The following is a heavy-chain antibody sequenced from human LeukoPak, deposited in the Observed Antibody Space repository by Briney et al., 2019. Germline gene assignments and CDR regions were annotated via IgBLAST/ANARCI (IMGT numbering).Heavy chain of an antibody. D-gene: IGHD4-11*01. Sequence: SETLSLTCAVYGGSFSGYYWSWIRQPPGKGLEWIGEINHSGSTNYNPSLKSRVTISVDTSKNQFSLKLSSVTAADTAVYYCARDYSLDYWGQGTLVTVSS. CDR3: ARDYSLDY. J-gene: IGHJ4*02. CDR1: GGSFSGYY. CDR2: INHSGST. V-gene: IGHV4-34*01.